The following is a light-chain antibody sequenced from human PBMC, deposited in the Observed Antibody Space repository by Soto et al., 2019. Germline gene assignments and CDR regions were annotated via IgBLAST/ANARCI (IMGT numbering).Light chain of an antibody. V-gene: IGLV2-8*01. CDR3: SLYAGSNNVV. CDR1: SSDVGGYNY. CDR2: EVS. J-gene: IGLJ2*01. Sequence: QSALTQPPSASGSPGQSVTISCNETSSDVGGYNYVSWYQQHPGKAPKLMIYEVSKRPSGVPDRFSGSKSGNTASLTVSGLQSEDEADYYCSLYAGSNNVVFGGGTKLTVL.